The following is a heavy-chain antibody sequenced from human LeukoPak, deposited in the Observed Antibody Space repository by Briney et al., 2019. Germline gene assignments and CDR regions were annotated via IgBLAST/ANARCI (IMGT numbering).Heavy chain of an antibody. J-gene: IGHJ6*02. CDR2: IKQDGSEK. V-gene: IGHV3-7*01. CDR3: ARAMDV. CDR1: GFTFSSYF. Sequence: GGSLRLSCAASGFTFSSYFMSWVRQAPGKGLEWVANIKQDGSEKHYVDSVKGRFTISRDNAKNSLYLQMNSLRAEDTAVYYCARAMDVWGQGTTVTVSS.